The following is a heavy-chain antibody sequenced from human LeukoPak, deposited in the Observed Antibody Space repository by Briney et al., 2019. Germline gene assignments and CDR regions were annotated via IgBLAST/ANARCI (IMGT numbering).Heavy chain of an antibody. CDR1: GYTFTGYY. V-gene: IGHV1-2*02. CDR3: ARDPPKTLYSSSWGFDP. Sequence: ASVKVSCKASGYTFTGYYMHWERQAPGQGLEWMGWINPNSGGTNYAQKFQGRVTMTRDTSISTAYMELSRLRSDDTAVYYCARDPPKTLYSSSWGFDPWGQGTLVTVSS. J-gene: IGHJ5*02. CDR2: INPNSGGT. D-gene: IGHD6-13*01.